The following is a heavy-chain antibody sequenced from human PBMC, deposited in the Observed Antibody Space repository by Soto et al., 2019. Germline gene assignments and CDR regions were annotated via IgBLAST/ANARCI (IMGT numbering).Heavy chain of an antibody. V-gene: IGHV3-9*01. CDR3: VKAQYSAYDNFGDNWFDP. CDR2: ISWNSGST. CDR1: GFTFNDYA. D-gene: IGHD5-12*01. J-gene: IGHJ5*02. Sequence: EVQLVESGGGLVQPGRSLRLSCAASGFTFNDYAMYWVRQAPGKGLEWVSGISWNSGSTGYADSVKGRFTISRDNAKSSLYLQMNALRAEDTAFYYCVKAQYSAYDNFGDNWFDPWGQGTLVTVSS.